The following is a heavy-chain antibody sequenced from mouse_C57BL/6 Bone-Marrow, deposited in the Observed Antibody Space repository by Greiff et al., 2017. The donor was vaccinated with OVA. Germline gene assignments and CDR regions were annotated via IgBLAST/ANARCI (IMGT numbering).Heavy chain of an antibody. J-gene: IGHJ4*01. CDR3: ARHRVDSSSDY. CDR2: ISSGGSYT. Sequence: EVQRVESGGDLVKPGGSLKLSCAASGFTFSSYGMSWVRQTPDKRLEWVATISSGGSYTYYPDSVKGRFTISRDNAKNTLYLQMSSLKSEDTAMYYCARHRVDSSSDYWGQGTSVTVSS. CDR1: GFTFSSYG. D-gene: IGHD3-2*02. V-gene: IGHV5-6*01.